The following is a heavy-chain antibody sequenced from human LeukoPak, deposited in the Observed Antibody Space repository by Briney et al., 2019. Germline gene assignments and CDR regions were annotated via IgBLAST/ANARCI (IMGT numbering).Heavy chain of an antibody. CDR3: ATDPLSTNDFDI. Sequence: SETLSLTCTVSGGSISNSYWNWIRQSPGKGLEWIGYINYSGSTNYNPSLKSRVTISVDTSKQQFSLKLSSVTAADTAVYFCATDPLSTNDFDIWGQGTMVTVSS. V-gene: IGHV4-59*01. D-gene: IGHD1-1*01. CDR1: GGSISNSY. J-gene: IGHJ3*02. CDR2: INYSGST.